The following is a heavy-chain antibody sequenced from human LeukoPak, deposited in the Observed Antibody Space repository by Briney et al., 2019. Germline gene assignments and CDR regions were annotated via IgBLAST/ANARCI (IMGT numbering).Heavy chain of an antibody. Sequence: GASVKVSCKASGYTFTSYEINWVRQATGQGLEWMGWMNPDSGNTGCAQKFQGRVTMTRNTSISTAYMQLSSLRSEDTAVYYCARGRGKYSSLDYWGQGTLVTVSS. V-gene: IGHV1-8*01. CDR1: GYTFTSYE. CDR3: ARGRGKYSSLDY. D-gene: IGHD5-18*01. CDR2: MNPDSGNT. J-gene: IGHJ4*02.